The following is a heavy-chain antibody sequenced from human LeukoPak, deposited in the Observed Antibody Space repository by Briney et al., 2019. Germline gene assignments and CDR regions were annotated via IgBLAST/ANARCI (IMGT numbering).Heavy chain of an antibody. D-gene: IGHD1-20*01. CDR3: ARAGLTGTTLYYYYGMDV. CDR1: GDSVSSNSAA. CDR2: TYYRSKWYN. V-gene: IGHV6-1*01. Sequence: SQTLSLTCAISGDSVSSNSAAWNWIRQSPSRGLEWLGRTYYRSKWYNDYAVSVKSRITINPDTSKNQFSLQLYSVTPEDTAVYYCARAGLTGTTLYYYYGMDVWGQGTTVTVSS. J-gene: IGHJ6*02.